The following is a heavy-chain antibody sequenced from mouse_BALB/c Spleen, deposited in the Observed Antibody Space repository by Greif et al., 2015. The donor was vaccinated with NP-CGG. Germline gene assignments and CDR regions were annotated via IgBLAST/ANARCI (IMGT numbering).Heavy chain of an antibody. V-gene: IGHV3-2*02. CDR3: ARLGSYYAVDY. Sequence: ESGPGLVKPSQSLSLTCTVTGYSITSDYAWNWIRQFPGNKLEWMGYISYSGSTNYNPSLKSRISITRDTSKNQFFLQLNSVTTEDTATYYCARLGSYYAVDYWGQGTSVTVSS. CDR1: GYSITSDYA. CDR2: ISYSGST. J-gene: IGHJ4*01. D-gene: IGHD2-14*01.